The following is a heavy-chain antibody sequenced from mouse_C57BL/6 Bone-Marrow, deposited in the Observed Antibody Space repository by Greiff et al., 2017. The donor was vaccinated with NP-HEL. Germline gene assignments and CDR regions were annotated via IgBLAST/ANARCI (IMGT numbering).Heavy chain of an antibody. J-gene: IGHJ2*01. V-gene: IGHV1-78*01. CDR2: IYPRDGST. Sequence: VQLQQSDAELVKPGASVKISCKVSGYTFTDHTIHWMKQRPEPGLEWIGYIYPRDGSTKYNEKFKGKATLTADKSSSTAYMQLNSLTSEDSAVYFCARRDMRLRRYFDYWGQGTTLTVSS. CDR1: GYTFTDHT. D-gene: IGHD2-4*01. CDR3: ARRDMRLRRYFDY.